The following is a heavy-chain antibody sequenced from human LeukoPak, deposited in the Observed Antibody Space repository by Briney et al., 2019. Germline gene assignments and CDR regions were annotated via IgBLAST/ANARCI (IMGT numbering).Heavy chain of an antibody. V-gene: IGHV3-30*02. CDR2: IRYDGSNK. Sequence: GGSLRLSWAASGFTFSSYGMHWVRQAPGKGLEWVAFIRYDGSNKYYADSVKGRFTISRDNSKNTLYLQMNSLRAEDTAVYYCANVADIAAAGKLGWFDPWGQGTPVTVSS. CDR3: ANVADIAAAGKLGWFDP. J-gene: IGHJ5*02. D-gene: IGHD6-13*01. CDR1: GFTFSSYG.